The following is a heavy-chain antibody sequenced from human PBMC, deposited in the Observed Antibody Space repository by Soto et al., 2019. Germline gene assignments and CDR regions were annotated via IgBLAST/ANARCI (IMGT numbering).Heavy chain of an antibody. V-gene: IGHV4-59*08. CDR3: ARRLGTEVAGTNYYYYYMDV. CDR1: GGSFSGYY. CDR2: IYYSGST. D-gene: IGHD6-19*01. J-gene: IGHJ6*03. Sequence: SETLSLTCAVYGGSFSGYYLSWIRQPPGKGLEWIGYIYYSGSTNYNPSLKSRVTISVDTSKNQFSLKLSSVTAADTAVYYCARRLGTEVAGTNYYYYYMDVWGKGTTVTVSS.